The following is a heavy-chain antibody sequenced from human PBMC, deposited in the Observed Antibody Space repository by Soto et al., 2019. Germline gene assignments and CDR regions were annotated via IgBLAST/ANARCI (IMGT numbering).Heavy chain of an antibody. CDR1: GFTFSSYG. V-gene: IGHV3-30*18. CDR2: ISYDGSNK. D-gene: IGHD5-18*01. Sequence: PGGSLRLSCAASGFTFSSYGMHWVRQAPGKGLEWVAVISYDGSNKYYADSVKGRFTISRDNSRNTLYLQMNSLRAEDTAVYYCAKEAAMVRVFDYWGQGTLVTVSS. CDR3: AKEAAMVRVFDY. J-gene: IGHJ4*02.